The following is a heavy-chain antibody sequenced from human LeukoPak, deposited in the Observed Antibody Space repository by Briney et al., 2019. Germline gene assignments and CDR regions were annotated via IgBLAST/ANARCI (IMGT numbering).Heavy chain of an antibody. V-gene: IGHV3-7*01. CDR1: GFSVGSSW. J-gene: IGHJ6*03. D-gene: IGHD2-15*01. Sequence: GRCLRPAWAAAGFSVGSSWVGWARQPAGRGTGWVANIKQDGSEKYYVDSGKGRFTISRDNAKNSLYLQMNSLRAEDTAVYYCARGGGCSGGSCYQYYYYYYMDVWGKGTTVTVSS. CDR2: IKQDGSEK. CDR3: ARGGGCSGGSCYQYYYYYYMDV.